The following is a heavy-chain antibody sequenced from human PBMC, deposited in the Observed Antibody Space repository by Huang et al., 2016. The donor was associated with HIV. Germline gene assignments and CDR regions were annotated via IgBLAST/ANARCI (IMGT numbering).Heavy chain of an antibody. Sequence: EVQLVQSGAEMKRPGESLKISCKVSGYSFTRQWIGWVRQMPGKGPEWMGIIYPGDADVKYGPTFQGQVTISADNSISTAYLQWKSLKVSDTAMYFCARPPTYSDDGGYYIDAFGVWGRGTMVTVS. D-gene: IGHD2-21*02. CDR1: GYSFTRQW. V-gene: IGHV5-51*03. CDR2: IYPGDADV. CDR3: ARPPTYSDDGGYYIDAFGV. J-gene: IGHJ3*01.